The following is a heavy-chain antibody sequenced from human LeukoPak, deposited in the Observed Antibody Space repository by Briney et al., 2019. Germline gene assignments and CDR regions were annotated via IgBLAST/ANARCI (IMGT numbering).Heavy chain of an antibody. Sequence: SETLSLTCTVSGGSISSGSYYWRWIRQPAGKGLEWIGRICTSGSTNYNPSLKSRVTISVDTSKNQFSLKLSSVTAADTAVYYCARGGCSSTSCPKFYYYMDVWGKGTTVTVSS. CDR2: ICTSGST. J-gene: IGHJ6*03. V-gene: IGHV4-61*02. D-gene: IGHD2-2*01. CDR1: GGSISSGSYY. CDR3: ARGGCSSTSCPKFYYYMDV.